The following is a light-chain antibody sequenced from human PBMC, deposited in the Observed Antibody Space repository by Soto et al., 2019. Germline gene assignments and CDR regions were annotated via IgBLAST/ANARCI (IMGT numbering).Light chain of an antibody. CDR3: PPYSRYPPTT. Sequence: DIQMTQSPSTLSASVGDTVTVTCRASQSVSGWLAWYQQKPGEAPKLLIYSASTLQSGVPSRFSGSGSDLHSTPTLRCLHSEHFATYYSPPYSRYPPTTFGQGTRLEIK. CDR1: QSVSGW. CDR2: SAS. J-gene: IGKJ5*01. V-gene: IGKV1-5*01.